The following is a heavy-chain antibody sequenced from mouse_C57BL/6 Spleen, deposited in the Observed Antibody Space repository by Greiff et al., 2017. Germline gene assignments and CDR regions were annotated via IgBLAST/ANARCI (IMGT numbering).Heavy chain of an antibody. CDR1: GYAFSSYW. CDR2: IYPGDGDT. D-gene: IGHD1-1*01. V-gene: IGHV1-80*01. Sequence: VQLQQSGAELVKPGASVKISCKASGYAFSSYWMNWVKQRPGKGLEWIGEIYPGDGDTNYNGKFRGKATLNADKSSSTAYMQLSSLTSEDSAVYFCARGDYGSPLAYWGQGTLVTVSA. J-gene: IGHJ3*01. CDR3: ARGDYGSPLAY.